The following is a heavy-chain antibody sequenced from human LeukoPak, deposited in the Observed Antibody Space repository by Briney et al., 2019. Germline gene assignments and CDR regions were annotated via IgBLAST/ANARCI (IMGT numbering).Heavy chain of an antibody. CDR3: ARAMAGVL. V-gene: IGHV3-74*01. CDR1: GFTFSNYW. J-gene: IGHJ4*02. Sequence: PGGSLRLSCAASGFTFSNYWMHWVRQAPGKGLLWVSRVNSDGSSTSYADSVKGRFTISRDNAKNTLYLQMNSLRAEDTAVYYCARAMAGVLWGQGTLVTVSS. CDR2: VNSDGSST. D-gene: IGHD6-19*01.